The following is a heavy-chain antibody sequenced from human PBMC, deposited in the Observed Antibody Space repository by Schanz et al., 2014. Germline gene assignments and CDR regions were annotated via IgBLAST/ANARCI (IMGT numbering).Heavy chain of an antibody. CDR3: SRRREDYYDSKGEAEGGTARRCTGYAMD. V-gene: IGHV1-3*01. CDR2: INAGNGNT. Sequence: QVQLVQSGAEVKKPGASVKVSCKTSGYTFTSYAMQWVRQAPGQRLAWMGWINAGNGNTKYSQKCLGRVTITRDEAAGTAERELRSLRSEDTAVYYLSRRREDYYDSKGEAEGGTARRCTGYAMD. D-gene: IGHD3-22*01. J-gene: IGHJ6*03. CDR1: GYTFTSYA.